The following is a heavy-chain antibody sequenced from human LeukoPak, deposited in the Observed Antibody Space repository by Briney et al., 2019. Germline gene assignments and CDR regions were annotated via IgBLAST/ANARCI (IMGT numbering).Heavy chain of an antibody. CDR1: GFTFSRHV. CDR2: ISYDENNK. D-gene: IGHD3-10*01. J-gene: IGHJ6*03. CDR3: ARGGIPTGPYYYFYYMDV. V-gene: IGHV3-30*01. Sequence: PGSSLRLSCAASGFTFSRHVMHWVRQAPGKGLEWVASISYDENNKFYADSVKGRFTISRDNSRNTLYLQMNSLRGEDAAVYSCARGGIPTGPYYYFYYMDVWGKGTAVAVSS.